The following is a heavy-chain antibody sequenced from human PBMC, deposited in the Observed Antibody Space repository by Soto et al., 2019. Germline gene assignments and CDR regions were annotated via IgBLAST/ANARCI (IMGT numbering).Heavy chain of an antibody. J-gene: IGHJ4*02. D-gene: IGHD3-3*01. CDR1: GFTFRSNY. V-gene: IGHV3-53*01. CDR2: IYSATST. Sequence: GVSLRLSCAASGFTFRSNYMSWVRQSPGKGLEWVSIIYSATSTYYADSVKGRFTISRDDSKNTLYLQMNSLRDDDTAVYYCARDGATYYDYWSGYLDYWSKGTLVTVS. CDR3: ARDGATYYDYWSGYLDY.